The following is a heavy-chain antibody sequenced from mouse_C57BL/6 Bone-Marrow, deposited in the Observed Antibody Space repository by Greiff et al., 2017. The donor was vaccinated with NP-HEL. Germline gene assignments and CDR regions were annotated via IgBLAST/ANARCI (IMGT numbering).Heavy chain of an antibody. V-gene: IGHV5-9-1*02. Sequence: EVKVVESGEGLVKPGGSLKLSCAASGFTFSSYAMSWVRQTPEKRLEWVAYISSGGDYIYYADTVKGRFTISRDNARNTLYLQMSSLKSEDTAMYYCTRVGTTVVARGFAYWGQGTLVTVSA. CDR2: ISSGGDYI. J-gene: IGHJ3*01. D-gene: IGHD1-1*01. CDR3: TRVGTTVVARGFAY. CDR1: GFTFSSYA.